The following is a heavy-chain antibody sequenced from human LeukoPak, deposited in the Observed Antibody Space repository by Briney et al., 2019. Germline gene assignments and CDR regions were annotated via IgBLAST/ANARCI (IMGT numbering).Heavy chain of an antibody. CDR3: ARDEPLKGFDY. V-gene: IGHV3-48*03. D-gene: IGHD1-14*01. J-gene: IGHJ4*02. CDR1: GFTFSSYE. Sequence: GGSLRLSCAASGFTFSSYEMNWVRQAPGKGLEWVSYISSSGSTIYYADSVKGRSTISRDNAKNSLYLQMDSLRAEDTAVYYCARDEPLKGFDYWGQGTLVTVSS. CDR2: ISSSGSTI.